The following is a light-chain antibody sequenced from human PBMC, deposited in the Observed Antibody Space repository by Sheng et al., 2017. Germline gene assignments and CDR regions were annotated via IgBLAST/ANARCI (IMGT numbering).Light chain of an antibody. CDR3: QQSLSDPT. J-gene: IGKJ1*01. V-gene: IGKV1-39*01. Sequence: DIPVTQSPSSLSASIGDRVTITCRASQSISTYLHWYQQKPGRAPILLIYGATRLQSGAPSRFRGSGFGTEFTLIIDSLQPDDVATYYCQQSLSDPTFGQGTRV. CDR2: GAT. CDR1: QSISTY.